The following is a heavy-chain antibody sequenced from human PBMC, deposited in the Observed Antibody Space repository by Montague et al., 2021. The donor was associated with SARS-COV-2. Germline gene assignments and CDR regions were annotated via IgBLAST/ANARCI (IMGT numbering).Heavy chain of an antibody. J-gene: IGHJ6*02. V-gene: IGHV4-34*01. CDR1: GGSFSGYY. CDR2: TNDSGGT. CDR3: SRGYCSGSGCYYYYGMDV. Sequence: SETLSLTCAVYGGSFSGYYWSRIRQHPGRGLVWFGETNDSGGTNYYPPLIGRVTISVDTSKNQFFLRLRSVIAAETAVHYCSRGYCSGSGCYYYYGMDVWGQGTPVTVSS. D-gene: IGHD2-15*01.